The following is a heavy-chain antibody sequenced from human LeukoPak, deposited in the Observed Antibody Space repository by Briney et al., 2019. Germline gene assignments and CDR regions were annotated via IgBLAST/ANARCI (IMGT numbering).Heavy chain of an antibody. CDR3: ARGRRALGYCSGGSCYSALQH. Sequence: PSETLSLTCAVYGGSLSGYYWSWIRQPPGKGLEWIGENNHSGSTNYNPSPKSRVTISVDTSKNQFSLKLSSVTAADTAVYYCARGRRALGYCSGGSCYSALQHWGQGTLVTVSS. V-gene: IGHV4-34*01. D-gene: IGHD2-15*01. CDR1: GGSLSGYY. CDR2: NNHSGST. J-gene: IGHJ1*01.